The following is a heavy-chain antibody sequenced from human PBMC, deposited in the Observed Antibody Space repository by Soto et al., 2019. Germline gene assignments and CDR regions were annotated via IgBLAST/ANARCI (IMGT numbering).Heavy chain of an antibody. CDR2: IIPIFGTA. V-gene: IGHV1-69*13. CDR1: GGTFSSCA. J-gene: IGHJ3*02. CDR3: AREYSSSWYEKGAFDI. Sequence: ASVKVSCKASGGTFSSCAISWVRQAPGQGLEWMGGIIPIFGTANYAQKFQGRVTITADESTSTAYMELSSLRSEDTAVYYCAREYSSSWYEKGAFDIWGQGTMVTVSS. D-gene: IGHD6-13*01.